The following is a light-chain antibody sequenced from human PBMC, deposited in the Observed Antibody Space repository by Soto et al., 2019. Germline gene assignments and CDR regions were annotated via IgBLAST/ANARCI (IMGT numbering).Light chain of an antibody. CDR1: QSLLHSNGYND. V-gene: IGKV2-28*01. Sequence: ITQSPLSLPVTPVEPASVSCRSTQSLLHSNGYNDWDWYLQKPVESPQLLIYLCSSRSSGVSDRFSGSGSGTDFTPKISRVEAEDVGVDDCMQALQTPRTFGQGTK. CDR3: MQALQTPRT. J-gene: IGKJ1*01. CDR2: LCS.